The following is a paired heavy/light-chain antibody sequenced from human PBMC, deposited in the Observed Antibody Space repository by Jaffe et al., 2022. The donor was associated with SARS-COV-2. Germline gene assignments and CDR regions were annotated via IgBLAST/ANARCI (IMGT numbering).Light chain of an antibody. J-gene: IGLJ3*02. CDR1: TGAVTSGYY. Sequence: QTVVTQEPSLTVSPGGTVTLTCASSTGAVTSGYYPNWFQQKPGQAPRALIYSTSNKHSWTPARFSGSLLGGKAALTLSGVQPEDEAEYYCLLYYGGAWVFGGGTKLTVL. CDR3: LLYYGGAWV. V-gene: IGLV7-43*01. CDR2: STS.
Heavy chain of an antibody. CDR3: ARDCYSLSWSGYYSSVGMDV. J-gene: IGHJ6*02. Sequence: QVQLVESGGGVVQPGRSLRLSCAASGFTFSSYGMHWVRQAPGKGLEWVAVIWYDGSNKYYADSVKGRFTISRDNSKNTLYLQMNSLRAEDTAVYYCARDCYSLSWSGYYSSVGMDVWGQGTTVTVSS. CDR1: GFTFSSYG. CDR2: IWYDGSNK. V-gene: IGHV3-33*01. D-gene: IGHD3-3*01.